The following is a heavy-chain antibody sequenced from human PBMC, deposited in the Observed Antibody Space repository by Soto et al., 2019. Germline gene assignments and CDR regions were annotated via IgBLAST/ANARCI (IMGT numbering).Heavy chain of an antibody. CDR3: ARDATYRDSNFYYDVFDI. J-gene: IGHJ3*02. CDR2: IRGGGVVE. Sequence: DVQVMESGGGLVQPGASLRLSCAASGFTFSYYWMTWVRQAPGKGLEWVANIRGGGVVEHYLDSVKGRFSVSRDNAKDSLYLQMNSLRIEDTAVYYCARDATYRDSNFYYDVFDIWGQGTMVTVSS. V-gene: IGHV3-7*03. CDR1: GFTFSYYW. D-gene: IGHD3-16*02.